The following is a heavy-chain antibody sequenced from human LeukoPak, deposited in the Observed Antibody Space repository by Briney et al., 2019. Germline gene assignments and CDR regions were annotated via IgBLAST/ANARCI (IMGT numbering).Heavy chain of an antibody. Sequence: ASVKVSCKASGYTFTSYGISWVRQAPGQGLEWMGWISAYNGNTNYAQKLQGRVTMTTDTSTSTAYMELRSLRSDDTAVYYCARPPPTVTTPYYYGMDVWGQGTTVTVSS. CDR3: ARPPPTVTTPYYYGMDV. V-gene: IGHV1-18*01. J-gene: IGHJ6*02. D-gene: IGHD4-17*01. CDR2: ISAYNGNT. CDR1: GYTFTSYG.